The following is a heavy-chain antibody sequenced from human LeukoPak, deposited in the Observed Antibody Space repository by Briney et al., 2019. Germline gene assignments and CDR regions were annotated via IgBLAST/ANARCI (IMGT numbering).Heavy chain of an antibody. CDR1: GFSFNSDW. J-gene: IGHJ2*01. CDR3: ARDAVAFAIIWYFDL. D-gene: IGHD2-21*01. V-gene: IGHV3-7*03. CDR2: IKHDESEK. Sequence: GGSLRLSCAASGFSFNSDWMDWVRQAPGKGLEWVANIKHDESEKNYLDSVKGRFTISRDNSKSTLYLQMNSLRVEDTAVYYCARDAVAFAIIWYFDLWGRGTPVSVSS.